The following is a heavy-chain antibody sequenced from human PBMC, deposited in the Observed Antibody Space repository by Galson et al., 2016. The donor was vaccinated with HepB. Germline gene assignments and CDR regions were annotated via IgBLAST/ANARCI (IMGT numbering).Heavy chain of an antibody. D-gene: IGHD3/OR15-3a*01. CDR1: GGTFSSSA. Sequence: SVKVSCKASGGTFSSSAINWVRQAPGQGLEWMGGIIPIFGTTNYAQKFQGRVTITADESTSTAYLEMSSLRSDDTAVYYCARTLDYSEPGTGNWGQGTLVTVSS. CDR2: IIPIFGTT. V-gene: IGHV1-69*13. J-gene: IGHJ4*02. CDR3: ARTLDYSEPGTGN.